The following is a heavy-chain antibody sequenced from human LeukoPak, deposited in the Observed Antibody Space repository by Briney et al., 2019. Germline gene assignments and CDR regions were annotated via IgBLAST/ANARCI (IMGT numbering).Heavy chain of an antibody. CDR1: GFTFSSYW. Sequence: GGSLRLSCAVSGFTFSSYWMSWVRQAPGKGLEWVANMNQDGSEKYYVDSVKGRFTISRDNAKNSLYLQMNSLRAEDTAVYYCARLDIVVVPAAVGFDYWGQGTLVTVSS. D-gene: IGHD2-2*01. V-gene: IGHV3-7*01. CDR2: MNQDGSEK. J-gene: IGHJ4*02. CDR3: ARLDIVVVPAAVGFDY.